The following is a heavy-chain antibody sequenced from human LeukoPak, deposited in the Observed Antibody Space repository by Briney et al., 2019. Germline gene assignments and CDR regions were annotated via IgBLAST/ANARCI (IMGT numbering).Heavy chain of an antibody. CDR2: INHSGST. V-gene: IGHV4-34*01. J-gene: IGHJ4*02. D-gene: IGHD4-17*01. Sequence: PSETLSLTCAVYGGSFSGYYWSWVRQPPGKGLEWIGEINHSGSTNYNPSLKSRVTISIDTSKNQFSLRLSSVTAADTAVYYCARDGGDEILDYWGQGTLVTVSP. CDR1: GGSFSGYY. CDR3: ARDGGDEILDY.